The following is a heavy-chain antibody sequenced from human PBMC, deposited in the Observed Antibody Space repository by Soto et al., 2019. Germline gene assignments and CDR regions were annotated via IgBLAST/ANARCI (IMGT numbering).Heavy chain of an antibody. J-gene: IGHJ3*02. CDR3: AKHQTVARDAFDI. CDR2: ISGSGGST. V-gene: IGHV3-23*01. D-gene: IGHD6-19*01. CDR1: GFTFSSYA. Sequence: GGSLRLSCAASGFTFSSYAMSWVRQAPGKGLEWVSAISGSGGSTYYADSVKGLFTISRDNSKNTLYLQMNSLRAEDTAVYYCAKHQTVARDAFDIWGQGTMVTVSS.